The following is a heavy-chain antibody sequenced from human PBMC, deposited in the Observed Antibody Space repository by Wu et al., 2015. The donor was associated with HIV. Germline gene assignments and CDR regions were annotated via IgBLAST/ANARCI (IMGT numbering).Heavy chain of an antibody. CDR1: GYTFTTYE. CDR2: IIPIFGTA. CDR3: ASPTRYCSGGSCHLGY. D-gene: IGHD2-15*01. V-gene: IGHV1-69*13. J-gene: IGHJ4*02. Sequence: QVQLVQSGAEVKKPGASVKVSCKASGYTFTTYEINWVRQATGQGLEWMGRIIPIFGTANYAQKFQGRVTITADESTSTAYMELSSLRSEDTAVYYCASPTRYCSGGSCHLGYWGQGTLVTVSS.